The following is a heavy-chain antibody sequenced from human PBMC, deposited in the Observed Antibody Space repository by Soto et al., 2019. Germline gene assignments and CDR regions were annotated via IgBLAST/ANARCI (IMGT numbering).Heavy chain of an antibody. CDR1: GYTFTGYY. Sequence: ASVKVSCKASGYTFTGYYMHWVRQAPGQGLEWMGWINPNSGGTNYAQKFQGWVTMTRDTSISTAYMELSRLRSDDTAVYYCARVGCSGGSCYSLWHAFDIWGQGTMVTVSS. V-gene: IGHV1-2*04. D-gene: IGHD2-15*01. CDR3: ARVGCSGGSCYSLWHAFDI. J-gene: IGHJ3*02. CDR2: INPNSGGT.